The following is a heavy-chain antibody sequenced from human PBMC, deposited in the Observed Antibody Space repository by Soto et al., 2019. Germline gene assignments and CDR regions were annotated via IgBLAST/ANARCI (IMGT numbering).Heavy chain of an antibody. CDR1: GFTVSSNY. J-gene: IGHJ3*02. D-gene: IGHD5-12*01. Sequence: GGSLRLSCAASGFTVSSNYMSWVRQAPGEGLEWVSVIYSGGSTYYADSVKGRFTISRDNSKNTLYLQMNSLRAEDTAVYYCARDRVIVATITGAFDIWGQGTMVTVSS. CDR3: ARDRVIVATITGAFDI. CDR2: IYSGGST. V-gene: IGHV3-66*01.